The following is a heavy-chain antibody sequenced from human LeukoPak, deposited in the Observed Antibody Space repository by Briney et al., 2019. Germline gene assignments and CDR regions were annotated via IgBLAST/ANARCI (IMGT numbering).Heavy chain of an antibody. D-gene: IGHD5-24*01. Sequence: SGTLSLTRTVSGGSIGTSYWSWIRQPPGKGLEWIGRLYNSGSTNYNPSLRSRVTISIDTSNNQFSLRMNSMTAADTAVYFCARHGRGDVEMATITVWGQGTLVTVAS. CDR3: ARHGRGDVEMATITV. J-gene: IGHJ1*01. V-gene: IGHV4-59*08. CDR1: GGSIGTSY. CDR2: LYNSGST.